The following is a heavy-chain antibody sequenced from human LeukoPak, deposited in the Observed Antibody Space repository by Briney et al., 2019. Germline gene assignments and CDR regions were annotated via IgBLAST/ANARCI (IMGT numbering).Heavy chain of an antibody. V-gene: IGHV1-69*08. D-gene: IGHD1-26*01. Sequence: SVKVSCKTSGGTFLSYTFSWVRQAPGQGLEWMGKITPVINTANYAQTFQGRVSIYADKSTTTVYMDLSGLRPDDTAVYYCARVNLRGSNYNWFDPWGQGTLVTVAS. CDR3: ARVNLRGSNYNWFDP. J-gene: IGHJ5*02. CDR2: ITPVINTA. CDR1: GGTFLSYT.